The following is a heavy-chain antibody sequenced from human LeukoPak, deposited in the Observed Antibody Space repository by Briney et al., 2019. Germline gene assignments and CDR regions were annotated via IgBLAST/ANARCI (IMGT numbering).Heavy chain of an antibody. Sequence: SVKVSCKASGGTFSSYAISWVRQAPGQGLEWMGGIIPIFGTANYAQKFQGRVTITADESTSTAYMELSSLRSEDTAVYYCARDRGDIVLMVYGNNWFDPWGQGTLVTVSS. CDR3: ARDRGDIVLMVYGNNWFDP. J-gene: IGHJ5*02. V-gene: IGHV1-69*13. CDR2: IIPIFGTA. D-gene: IGHD2-8*01. CDR1: GGTFSSYA.